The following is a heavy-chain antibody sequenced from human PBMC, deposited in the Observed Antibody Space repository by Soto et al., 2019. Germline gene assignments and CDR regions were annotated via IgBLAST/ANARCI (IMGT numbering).Heavy chain of an antibody. CDR2: TYYRSKWYN. Sequence: PSQTLSLTCAISGDSVSSNSAAWNWIRQSPSRGLEWLGRTYYRSKWYNDYAVSVKSRITINPDTSKNQFSLQLNSVTPEDTAVYYCARDQEDIVVVPAAGGYYYYYGMDVWGQGTTVTVSS. CDR3: ARDQEDIVVVPAAGGYYYYYGMDV. D-gene: IGHD2-2*01. J-gene: IGHJ6*02. V-gene: IGHV6-1*01. CDR1: GDSVSSNSAA.